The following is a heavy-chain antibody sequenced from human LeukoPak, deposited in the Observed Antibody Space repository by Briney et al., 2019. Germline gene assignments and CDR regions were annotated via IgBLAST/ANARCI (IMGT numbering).Heavy chain of an antibody. D-gene: IGHD6-19*01. CDR1: GFTFSSYA. V-gene: IGHV3-23*01. CDR2: ISGSGGST. J-gene: IGHJ5*02. Sequence: AGGSLRLSCAASGFTFSSYAMSWVRQAPGKGLEWVSAISGSGGSTYYADSVKGRFTISRDNSKNTLYLQMNSLRAEDTAVYYRAKERSSGWYLHNWFDPWGQGTLVTVSS. CDR3: AKERSSGWYLHNWFDP.